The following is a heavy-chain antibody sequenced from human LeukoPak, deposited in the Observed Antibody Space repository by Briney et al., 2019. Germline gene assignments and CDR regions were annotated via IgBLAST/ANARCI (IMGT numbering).Heavy chain of an antibody. CDR3: ARDKYDILTGNHDYYFDY. V-gene: IGHV3-33*08. CDR2: IWFDGSNK. CDR1: GFTFSSYA. J-gene: IGHJ4*02. Sequence: PGGSLRLSCAASGFTFSSYAMHWVRQAPGKGLEWVAVIWFDGSNKYYADSVKGRFTISRDNSKNTLYLQMNSLRAEDTAVYYCARDKYDILTGNHDYYFDYWGQGTLVTVSS. D-gene: IGHD3-9*01.